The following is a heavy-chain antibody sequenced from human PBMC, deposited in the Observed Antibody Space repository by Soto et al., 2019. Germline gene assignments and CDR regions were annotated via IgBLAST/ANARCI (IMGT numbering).Heavy chain of an antibody. D-gene: IGHD4-17*01. CDR3: SFQKSTTVTTFEN. Sequence: PGGSLRLSCEASGFTFNNAWMSWIRQAPGKGLEWVGRIKSKTDGGTIDYAAPVKGGFTISRDDSKSTLYLQMNSLKNEDTAVYYCSFQKSTTVTTFENWGHGTLVTVSS. J-gene: IGHJ4*01. V-gene: IGHV3-15*01. CDR1: GFTFNNAW. CDR2: IKSKTDGGTI.